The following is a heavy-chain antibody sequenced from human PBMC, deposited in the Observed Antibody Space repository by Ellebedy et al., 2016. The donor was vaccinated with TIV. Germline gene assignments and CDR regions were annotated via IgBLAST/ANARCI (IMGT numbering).Heavy chain of an antibody. CDR1: EFTFSNYW. CDR2: INPDGSAK. D-gene: IGHD6-13*01. J-gene: IGHJ4*02. CDR3: AGWGISQD. V-gene: IGHV3-7*01. Sequence: AGSLRLSXAASEFTFSNYWMNWVRQPPGKGLEWVANINPDGSAKSYVDSVKGRFTISRDNARNSLYLQMSSLRVEDTAVYYCAGWGISQDWGQGTLVTVSS.